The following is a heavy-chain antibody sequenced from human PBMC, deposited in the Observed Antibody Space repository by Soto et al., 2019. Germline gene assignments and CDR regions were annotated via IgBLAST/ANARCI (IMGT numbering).Heavy chain of an antibody. CDR2: INAGNGNT. J-gene: IGHJ4*02. Sequence: GASVKVSCKASGYTFTSYAMHCVRQAPGQRPEWMGWINAGNGNTKYSQKFQGRVTITRDTSASTVYMQLSSLTSEDTAVYYCARDDSGFSGSHYIDYFNYWGQGALVTVSS. V-gene: IGHV1-3*01. CDR1: GYTFTSYA. D-gene: IGHD1-26*01. CDR3: ARDDSGFSGSHYIDYFNY.